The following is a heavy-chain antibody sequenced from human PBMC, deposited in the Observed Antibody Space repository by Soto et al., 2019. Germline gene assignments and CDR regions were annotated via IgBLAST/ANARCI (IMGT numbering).Heavy chain of an antibody. D-gene: IGHD2-2*01. V-gene: IGHV4-39*01. CDR3: ARLHCDSPNCVPLDP. CDR2: IYYSGTS. CDR1: GGSISDDTYY. Sequence: QLQLQESGPGLVKTSETLSLTCTVSGGSISDDTYYWGWNRQPPGKGLEWIGSIYYSGTSSYNPSLKSRVTMSVDTSKKQLSLRLSSVTAADTAVYYCARLHCDSPNCVPLDPWGQRTLVIVSS. J-gene: IGHJ5*02.